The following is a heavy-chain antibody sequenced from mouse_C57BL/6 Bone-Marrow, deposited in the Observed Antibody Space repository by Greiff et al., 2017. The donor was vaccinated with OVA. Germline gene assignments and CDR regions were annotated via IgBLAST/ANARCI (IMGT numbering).Heavy chain of an antibody. CDR1: GFSLSTFGMG. D-gene: IGHD2-3*01. CDR2: IWWDDDK. CDR3: ARIRWLLREGYFDY. Sequence: QVTLKESGPGILQPSQTLSLTCSFSGFSLSTFGMGVGWIRQPSGKGLEWLAHIWWDDDKYYNPALKSRLTISKDTSKNQVFLHISNVDTADTATYYCARIRWLLREGYFDYWGQGTTLTVSS. J-gene: IGHJ2*01. V-gene: IGHV8-8*01.